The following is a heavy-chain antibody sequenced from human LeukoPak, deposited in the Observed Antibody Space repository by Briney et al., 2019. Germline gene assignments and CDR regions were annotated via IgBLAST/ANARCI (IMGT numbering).Heavy chain of an antibody. Sequence: ASVKVSCKASGYTFTSYGISWVRQAPGQGLEWMGWISAYNGNTNYPQKLQGRVTMTTDTSTSTAYMELRSLRSDDTAVYYCARGPWYYDFWSGYPNWFDPWGQGTLVTVSS. CDR1: GYTFTSYG. CDR3: ARGPWYYDFWSGYPNWFDP. J-gene: IGHJ5*02. D-gene: IGHD3-3*01. CDR2: ISAYNGNT. V-gene: IGHV1-18*01.